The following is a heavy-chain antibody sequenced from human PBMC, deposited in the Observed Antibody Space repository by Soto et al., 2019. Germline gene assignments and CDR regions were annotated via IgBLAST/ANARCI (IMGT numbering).Heavy chain of an antibody. J-gene: IGHJ3*01. CDR1: GGSFSGYY. Sequence: SETLSLTCAVYGGSFSGYYWSWIRQPPVKGLEWIGEVNHSGSTNYNTSLKSRVTISVDTSKNQFSLKLSSVTAADAAVYYCARVVREQQLAPVGAFDLWGQGTMVTVSS. D-gene: IGHD6-13*01. CDR3: ARVVREQQLAPVGAFDL. CDR2: VNHSGST. V-gene: IGHV4-34*01.